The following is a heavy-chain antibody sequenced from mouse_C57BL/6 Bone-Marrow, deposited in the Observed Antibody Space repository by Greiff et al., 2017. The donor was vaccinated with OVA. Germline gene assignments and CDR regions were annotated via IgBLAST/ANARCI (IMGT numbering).Heavy chain of an antibody. D-gene: IGHD1-1*01. Sequence: EVKLVESGGGLVKPGGSLKLSCAASGFTFSSYAMSWVRQTPEQRLEWVATISDGGSYTYYPDNVKGRFTISRDNAKNNRYLQMSHLKSEDTAMYYCARGATTVVGYFDVWGTGTTVTVSS. V-gene: IGHV5-4*03. J-gene: IGHJ1*03. CDR1: GFTFSSYA. CDR3: ARGATTVVGYFDV. CDR2: ISDGGSYT.